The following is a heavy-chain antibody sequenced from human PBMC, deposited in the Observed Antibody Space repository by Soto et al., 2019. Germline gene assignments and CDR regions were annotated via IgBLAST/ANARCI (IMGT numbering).Heavy chain of an antibody. CDR3: ARVWELHLGELSLSWFDP. Sequence: PGGSLRLSCAASGFTFSSYSMNWVRQAPGKGLEWVSYISSSSSTIYYVDSVKGRFAISRDNAKNSLYLQMNSLRAEDTAVYYCARVWELHLGELSLSWFDPWGQGTLVTVSS. V-gene: IGHV3-48*01. J-gene: IGHJ5*02. D-gene: IGHD3-16*02. CDR2: ISSSSSTI. CDR1: GFTFSSYS.